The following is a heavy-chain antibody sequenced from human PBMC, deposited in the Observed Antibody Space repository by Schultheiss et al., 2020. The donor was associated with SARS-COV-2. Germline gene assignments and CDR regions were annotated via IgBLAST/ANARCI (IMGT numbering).Heavy chain of an antibody. J-gene: IGHJ3*02. D-gene: IGHD2-15*01. Sequence: SETLSLTCTVSGGSISSSSYYWSWIRQPPGKGLEWIGYIYYSGSTNYNPSLKSRVTISVDTSKNQFSLKLSSVTAADTAVYYCARDVVVAAPFFDIWGQGTMVTVSS. CDR1: GGSISSSSYY. CDR2: IYYSGST. CDR3: ARDVVVAAPFFDI. V-gene: IGHV4-61*01.